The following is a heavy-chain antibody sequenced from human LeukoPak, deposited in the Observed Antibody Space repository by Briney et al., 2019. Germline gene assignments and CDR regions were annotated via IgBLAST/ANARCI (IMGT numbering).Heavy chain of an antibody. CDR1: GFTFSSYA. J-gene: IGHJ4*02. D-gene: IGHD3-22*01. V-gene: IGHV3-23*01. CDR3: AKDRPNYYGTNGHYYRRDGDC. Sequence: GGSLRLSCVASGFTFSSYAMSWVRQAAGKGLEWVSSTSSSGETSYYADSVKGRFTISRDNSRNTLYLQMNSLRAEDTAVYYCAKDRPNYYGTNGHYYRRDGDCWGQGTLVTVSS. CDR2: TSSSGETS.